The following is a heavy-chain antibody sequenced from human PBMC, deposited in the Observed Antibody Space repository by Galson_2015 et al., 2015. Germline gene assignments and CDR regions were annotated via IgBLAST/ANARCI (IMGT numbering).Heavy chain of an antibody. J-gene: IGHJ3*02. V-gene: IGHV3-21*03. CDR1: GFTFSSYS. CDR3: ARDGYSSSWNDAFDI. Sequence: SLRLSCAASGFTFSSYSMNWVRQAPGKGLEWVSSISSSSSYIYYADSVKGRFTISRDNAKNSLYLQMNSLRAEDTAVYYCARDGYSSSWNDAFDIWGQGTMVTVSS. D-gene: IGHD6-13*01. CDR2: ISSSSSYI.